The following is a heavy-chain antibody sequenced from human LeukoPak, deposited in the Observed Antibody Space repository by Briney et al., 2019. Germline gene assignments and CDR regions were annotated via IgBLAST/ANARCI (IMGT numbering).Heavy chain of an antibody. CDR2: ISSSGSTI. CDR3: AELGITMIGGV. Sequence: GGSLRLSCAASGFTFSRFTMNWVRQAPGKGLEWVSYISSSGSTIYYADSVKGRFTISRDNAKNSLYLQMNSLRAEDTAVYYCAELGITMIGGVWGKGTTVTISS. CDR1: GFTFSRFT. J-gene: IGHJ6*04. V-gene: IGHV3-48*04. D-gene: IGHD3-10*02.